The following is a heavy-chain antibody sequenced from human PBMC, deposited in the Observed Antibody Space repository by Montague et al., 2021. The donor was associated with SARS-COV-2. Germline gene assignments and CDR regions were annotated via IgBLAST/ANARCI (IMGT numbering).Heavy chain of an antibody. V-gene: IGHV4-59*08. Sequence: SETLSLTCTVSGGSLSSYYWSWIRQPPGKGLEWIGYIYYSGSTNYNPSLKSRVTISVDTSRNQFSLNLSSVTAAETAVYYCARHVSGSLTHFHHWGQGSLVTVSS. CDR3: ARHVSGSLTHFHH. D-gene: IGHD1-26*01. CDR1: GGSLSSYY. CDR2: IYYSGST. J-gene: IGHJ1*01.